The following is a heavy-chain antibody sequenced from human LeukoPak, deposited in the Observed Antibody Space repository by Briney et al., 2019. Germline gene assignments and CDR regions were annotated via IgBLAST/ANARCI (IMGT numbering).Heavy chain of an antibody. CDR1: GGSISSYY. D-gene: IGHD1-26*01. CDR3: ARVIPPGEAFDI. Sequence: SETLSLTCTVSGGSISSYYWSWIRQPPGKGLEWIGYIYCSGSTNYNPSLKSRVTISVDTSKNQFSLKLSSVTAADTAVYYCARVIPPGEAFDIWGQGTMVTVSS. CDR2: IYCSGST. J-gene: IGHJ3*02. V-gene: IGHV4-59*01.